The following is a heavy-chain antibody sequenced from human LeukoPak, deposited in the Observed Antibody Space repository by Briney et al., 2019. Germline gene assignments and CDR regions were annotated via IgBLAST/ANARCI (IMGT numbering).Heavy chain of an antibody. Sequence: GGSLRLSCAASGFTFDDYAMHWVRQAPGKGLEWVSGISWNSGSIGYADSVKGRFTTSRDNAKNSLYLQMNSLRAEDTALYYCAKDKWELTSSDFDYWGQGTLVTVSS. V-gene: IGHV3-9*01. CDR2: ISWNSGSI. CDR1: GFTFDDYA. D-gene: IGHD1-26*01. CDR3: AKDKWELTSSDFDY. J-gene: IGHJ4*02.